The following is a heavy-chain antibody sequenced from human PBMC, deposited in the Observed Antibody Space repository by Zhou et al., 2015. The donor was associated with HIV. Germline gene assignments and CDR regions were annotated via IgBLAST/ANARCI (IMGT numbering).Heavy chain of an antibody. J-gene: IGHJ5*02. CDR3: ARDLGRGGYPPNGFDP. D-gene: IGHD3-16*02. CDR2: MNPNSGNT. CDR1: GYTFTNYD. V-gene: IGHV1-8*01. Sequence: QLVQSGAEVKRPGASVRVSCKASGYTFTNYDINWVRQATGQGLEWMGWMNPNSGNTGYAQKFQDRVTMTRDTSTNTAYLELNSLTSQDTAVYYCARDLGRGGYPPNGFDPWGQGTLVTVSS.